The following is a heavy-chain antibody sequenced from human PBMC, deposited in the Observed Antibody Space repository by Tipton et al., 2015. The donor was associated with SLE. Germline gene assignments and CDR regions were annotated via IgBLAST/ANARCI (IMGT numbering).Heavy chain of an antibody. CDR2: LFYTGST. V-gene: IGHV4-39*07. CDR1: GGSISNSIYY. J-gene: IGHJ6*04. D-gene: IGHD2-21*01. CDR3: ARESWRGAQIGLDV. Sequence: TLSLTCTVSGGSISNSIYYWGWIRQPPGRGLEWIGSLFYTGSTYYNSSLESRVTISVDTSKNQFSPKLSSVTAADTAVYYCARESWRGAQIGLDVWGKGTTVTISS.